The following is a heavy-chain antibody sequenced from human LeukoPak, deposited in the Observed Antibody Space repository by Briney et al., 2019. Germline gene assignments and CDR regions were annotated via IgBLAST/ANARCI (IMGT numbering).Heavy chain of an antibody. CDR2: TSGSGGST. V-gene: IGHV3-23*01. D-gene: IGHD5-18*01. CDR3: AKDTSGYSYGLGDY. J-gene: IGHJ4*02. CDR1: GFTFSSYA. Sequence: GGSLRLSCAASGFTFSSYAMSWVRQAPGKGLEWVSATSGSGGSTYYADSVKGRFTISRDNSKNTLYLQMNSLRADDTAVYYCAKDTSGYSYGLGDYWGQGTLVTVSS.